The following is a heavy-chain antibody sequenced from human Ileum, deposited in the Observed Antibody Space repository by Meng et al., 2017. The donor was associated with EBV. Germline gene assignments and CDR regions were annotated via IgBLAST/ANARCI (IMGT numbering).Heavy chain of an antibody. D-gene: IGHD3-10*01. CDR3: ARGYGSGRDYFDY. J-gene: IGHJ4*02. CDR1: GCSISSSNW. Sequence: EQQQCSGPGLVQPSGPLSLTGAVSGCSISSSNWWNWVRQPPGKGLEWIGEIYYSGSTIYNPSLKSRVTISVDKSKNLFSLKLSSVTAADTAVYYCARGYGSGRDYFDYWGQGTLVTVSS. CDR2: IYYSGST. V-gene: IGHV4-4*02.